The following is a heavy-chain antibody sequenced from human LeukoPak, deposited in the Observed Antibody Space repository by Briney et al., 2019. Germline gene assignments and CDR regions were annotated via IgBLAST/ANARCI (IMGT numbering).Heavy chain of an antibody. Sequence: GGSLRLSCEASGFSFGDHGMAWVRQAPGKGLEWVSSICDSGGNTYQGDSLEGRFTISRDNSKNPFYLQITSLRADDTPFYYCARHADSGGNFYFDYWGQGTLVTVSS. D-gene: IGHD4-17*01. V-gene: IGHV3-23*01. CDR1: GFSFGDHG. CDR3: ARHADSGGNFYFDY. J-gene: IGHJ4*02. CDR2: ICDSGGNT.